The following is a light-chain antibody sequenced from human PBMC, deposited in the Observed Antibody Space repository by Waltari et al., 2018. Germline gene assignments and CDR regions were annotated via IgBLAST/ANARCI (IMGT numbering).Light chain of an antibody. Sequence: DVVMTQSPLSLPVTLGQPASISCTSSQSLVHRDGNTYLNWFHQRPGQSPRRLIYKVSNRDSGVPDRFSGSGSGTDFTLKISRVEAEDVGVYYCMQSIHWPWTFGQGTKVEIK. CDR3: MQSIHWPWT. CDR2: KVS. J-gene: IGKJ1*01. CDR1: QSLVHRDGNTY. V-gene: IGKV2-30*02.